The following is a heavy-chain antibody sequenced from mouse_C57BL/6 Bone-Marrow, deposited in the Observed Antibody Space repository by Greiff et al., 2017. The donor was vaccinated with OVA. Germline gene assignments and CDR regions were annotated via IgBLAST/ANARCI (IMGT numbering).Heavy chain of an antibody. J-gene: IGHJ4*01. Sequence: VQLQQPGAELVKPGASVKLSCKASGYTFTSYWMQWVKQRPGPGLAWIGEIDPSDSYTNYNQKFKGKATLTVDTSSSTAYMQLSSLTSEDSAVYYCARSRCDGGAMDYWGQGTSVTVSS. CDR1: GYTFTSYW. D-gene: IGHD2-3*01. CDR2: IDPSDSYT. V-gene: IGHV1-50*01. CDR3: ARSRCDGGAMDY.